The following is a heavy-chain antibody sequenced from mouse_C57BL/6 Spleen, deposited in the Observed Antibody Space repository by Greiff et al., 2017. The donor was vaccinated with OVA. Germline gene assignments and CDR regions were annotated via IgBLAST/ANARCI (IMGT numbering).Heavy chain of an antibody. CDR3: ARNYYGSSYDD. CDR2: IYPGGGYT. Sequence: QVQLQQSGAELVRPGTSVKMSCKASGYTFTNYWIGWAKQRPGHGLEWIGDIYPGGGYTNYNEKFKGKATLTADKSSSTAYMQFSSLTSEDSAIYYCARNYYGSSYDDWGQGTTLTVSS. CDR1: GYTFTNYW. D-gene: IGHD1-1*01. J-gene: IGHJ2*01. V-gene: IGHV1-63*01.